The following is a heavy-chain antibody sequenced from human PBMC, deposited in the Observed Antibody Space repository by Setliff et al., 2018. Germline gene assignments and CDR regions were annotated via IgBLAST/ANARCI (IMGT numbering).Heavy chain of an antibody. V-gene: IGHV1-8*02. D-gene: IGHD5-18*01. CDR2: MNPNSGNT. CDR3: ARGLLGYSYGYYAFEI. Sequence: ASVKVSCKASGYTFTSYDINWVRQATGQGLEWMGWMNPNSGNTGYAQKFQGRVTMTRNTSISTAYMELSSLRSEDTAVYYCARGLLGYSYGYYAFEIWGQGTMGTVSS. J-gene: IGHJ3*02. CDR1: GYTFTSYD.